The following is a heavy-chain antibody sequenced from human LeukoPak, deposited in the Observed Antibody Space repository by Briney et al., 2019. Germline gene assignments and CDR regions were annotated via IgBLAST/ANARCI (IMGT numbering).Heavy chain of an antibody. V-gene: IGHV4-59*08. CDR2: IYYSEST. CDR1: GDSISGHH. Sequence: PSESLSLTCTVSGDSISGHHWSWLRRPPGKGLEWIGYIYYSESTNYNPSLKNRVTISEDIAKNLLSPGLSSLTAAAPAVYYWALHGAAYDSSGGRNCDYWGEGTLVTLSS. J-gene: IGHJ4*02. D-gene: IGHD3-22*01. CDR3: ALHGAAYDSSGGRNCDY.